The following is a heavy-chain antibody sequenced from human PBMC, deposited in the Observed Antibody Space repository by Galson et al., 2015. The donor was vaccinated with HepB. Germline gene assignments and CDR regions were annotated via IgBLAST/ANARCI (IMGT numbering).Heavy chain of an antibody. D-gene: IGHD3-3*01. CDR2: IWYDGSNK. CDR1: GFTFSSYG. J-gene: IGHJ6*02. V-gene: IGHV3-33*01. Sequence: SLRLSCAASGFTFSSYGMHWVRQAPGKGLEWVAVIWYDGSNKYYADSVKGRFTISRDNSKNTLYLQMNSLRAEDTAVYYCARGGIWSGYYYYYYYGMDVWGQGTTVTVSS. CDR3: ARGGIWSGYYYYYYYGMDV.